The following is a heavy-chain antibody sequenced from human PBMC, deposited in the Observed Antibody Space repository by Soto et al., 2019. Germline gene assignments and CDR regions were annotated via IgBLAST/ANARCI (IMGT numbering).Heavy chain of an antibody. CDR3: ARSEVGAEYFDY. Sequence: QVQLQESGPGLVKPSQTLSLTCTVSGGSISSGGYYWSWIRQHPGKGLEWIGYIYYSGSTYYNPSLKSRVTIAVDTSKNQFALKLSSVTAADTAVYYCARSEVGAEYFDYWGQGTLVTVSS. CDR2: IYYSGST. V-gene: IGHV4-31*03. J-gene: IGHJ4*02. D-gene: IGHD1-26*01. CDR1: GGSISSGGYY.